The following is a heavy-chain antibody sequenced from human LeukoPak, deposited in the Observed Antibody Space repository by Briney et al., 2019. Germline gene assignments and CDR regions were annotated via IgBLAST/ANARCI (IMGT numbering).Heavy chain of an antibody. CDR2: ISGSGGST. D-gene: IGHD3-22*01. J-gene: IGHJ4*02. Sequence: GGSLTLSCTASGFTFNQYTMNWVRQAPGKGLEWVSAISGSGGSTYYADSVKGRFTISRDNSKNTLYLQMNSLRAEDTAVYYCATLNYYDSSGGADYWGQGTLVTVSS. CDR3: ATLNYYDSSGGADY. V-gene: IGHV3-23*01. CDR1: GFTFNQYT.